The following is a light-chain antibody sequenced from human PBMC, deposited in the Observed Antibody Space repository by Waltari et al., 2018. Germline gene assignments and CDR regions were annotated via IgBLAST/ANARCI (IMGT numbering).Light chain of an antibody. CDR1: QTISYSSNNKNY. CDR3: QQYYGIPLT. CDR2: WAS. J-gene: IGKJ4*01. V-gene: IGKV4-1*01. Sequence: DIVMTQSPDSLAVSLGARATIHCKSSQTISYSSNNKNYLAWYQKKPGQSPKLLIKWASTRESGVPDRISGSGSGTDFTLTIGSMQAEDVGVYYCQQYYGIPLTFGGGTKVEI.